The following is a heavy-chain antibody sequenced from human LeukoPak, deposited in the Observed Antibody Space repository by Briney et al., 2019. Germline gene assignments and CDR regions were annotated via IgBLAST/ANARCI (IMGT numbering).Heavy chain of an antibody. V-gene: IGHV3-9*01. D-gene: IGHD6-19*01. CDR3: AKDRLSGLSNWFDP. Sequence: PGGSLRLSCAASGFTFDDYAMHWVRRAPGKGLEWVSGISWNSGSIGYADSVKGRFTISRDNAKNSLYLQMNSLRAEDTALYYCAKDRLSGLSNWFDPWGQGTLVTVSS. CDR2: ISWNSGSI. J-gene: IGHJ5*02. CDR1: GFTFDDYA.